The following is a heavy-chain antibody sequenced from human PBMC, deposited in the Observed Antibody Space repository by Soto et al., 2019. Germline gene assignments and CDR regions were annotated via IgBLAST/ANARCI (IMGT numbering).Heavy chain of an antibody. CDR2: IIPIFGTA. D-gene: IGHD3-10*01. Sequence: QVQLVQSGAEVKKPGSSVKVSCKASGGTFSSYAISWVRQAPGQGLEWMGGIIPIFGTANYAQKFQGRVTITADESTSTAYMELSSLRSEDTAVYYCARVGSSAGTRGDIPLDAFDIWGQGTMVTVSS. CDR1: GGTFSSYA. V-gene: IGHV1-69*01. CDR3: ARVGSSAGTRGDIPLDAFDI. J-gene: IGHJ3*02.